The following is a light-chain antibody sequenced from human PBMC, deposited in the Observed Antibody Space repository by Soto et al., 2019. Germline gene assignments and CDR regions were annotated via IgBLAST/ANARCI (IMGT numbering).Light chain of an antibody. Sequence: QSVLTQPASVSGSPGQSITISCTGTSSDVGSHNLVSWYQQHPDRDPKLMIYEGSKRPSGVSNRFSGSKSGNTASLTISGLQAEDEADYFCCSYAGSSTYIFGSGTKLTVL. V-gene: IGLV2-23*01. CDR3: CSYAGSSTYI. CDR2: EGS. J-gene: IGLJ1*01. CDR1: SSDVGSHNL.